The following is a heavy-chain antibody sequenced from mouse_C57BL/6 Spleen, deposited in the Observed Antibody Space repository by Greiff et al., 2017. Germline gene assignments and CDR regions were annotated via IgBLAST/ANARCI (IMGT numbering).Heavy chain of an antibody. Sequence: EVQLQQSGAELVRPGASVKLSCTASGFNITDYYMPWVKQRPEQGLEWIGRIDPEDGDTESAPKFPGKATMTADTSSNTAYLQLSSLTSEDTAVYYCTTSYGSSYWYFDVWGTGTTVTVSS. CDR3: TTSYGSSYWYFDV. D-gene: IGHD1-1*01. CDR2: IDPEDGDT. J-gene: IGHJ1*03. V-gene: IGHV14-1*01. CDR1: GFNITDYY.